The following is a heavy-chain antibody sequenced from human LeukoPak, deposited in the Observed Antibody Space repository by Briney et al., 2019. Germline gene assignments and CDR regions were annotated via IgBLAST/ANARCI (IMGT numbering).Heavy chain of an antibody. Sequence: GASVKVSCKASGGTFSSYAISWVRQAPGQGLEWMGMIIPILGIANYAQKFQGRVTITADKSTSTAYMELSSLRSEDTAVYYCARDSSYCSGGSCYFGRGGAFDIWGQGTMVTVSS. CDR3: ARDSSYCSGGSCYFGRGGAFDI. CDR2: IIPILGIA. CDR1: GGTFSSYA. V-gene: IGHV1-69*04. D-gene: IGHD2-15*01. J-gene: IGHJ3*02.